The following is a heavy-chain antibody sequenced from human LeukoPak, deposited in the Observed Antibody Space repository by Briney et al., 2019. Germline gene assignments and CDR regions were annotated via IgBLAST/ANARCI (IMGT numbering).Heavy chain of an antibody. CDR2: ISGSGGST. D-gene: IGHD6-13*01. J-gene: IGHJ6*03. CDR3: ASPPVIAAAGIYYYYYYMDV. V-gene: IGHV3-23*01. CDR1: GFTFSSYA. Sequence: GGSLRLSCAASGFTFSSYAMSWVRQAPGKGLEWVSAISGSGGSTYYADSVKGRFTISRDNSKNTLYLQMNSLRAEDTAVYYCASPPVIAAAGIYYYYYYMDVWGKGTTVTVSS.